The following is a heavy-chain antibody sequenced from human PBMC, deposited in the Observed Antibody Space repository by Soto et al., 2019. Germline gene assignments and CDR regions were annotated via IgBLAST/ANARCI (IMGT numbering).Heavy chain of an antibody. CDR1: GLTFSSYG. V-gene: IGHV3-30*18. J-gene: IGHJ4*02. CDR2: ISYDGSNK. CDR3: AKVGSYSNCDDFDY. Sequence: PGGSLRLSCAASGLTFSSYGMHWVRQAPGKGLEWVAVISYDGSNKYYADSVKGRFTISRDNSKNTLYLQMNSLRAEDTAVYYCAKVGSYSNCDDFDYWGQGTLVTVSS. D-gene: IGHD4-4*01.